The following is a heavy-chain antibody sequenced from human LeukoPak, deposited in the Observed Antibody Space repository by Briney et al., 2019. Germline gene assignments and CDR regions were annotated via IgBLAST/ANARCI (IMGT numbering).Heavy chain of an antibody. J-gene: IGHJ4*02. D-gene: IGHD2/OR15-2a*01. V-gene: IGHV3-21*01. CDR1: GFTVSSNY. CDR2: ITRTTSYI. Sequence: GGSLRLSCAASGFTVSSNYMSWVRQAPGKGLEWVSSITRTTSYIFHADSVKGRFTISRDNAKNSLYLQINSLRAEDTAVYYCARENSYFDYWGQGTLVTVSS. CDR3: ARENSYFDY.